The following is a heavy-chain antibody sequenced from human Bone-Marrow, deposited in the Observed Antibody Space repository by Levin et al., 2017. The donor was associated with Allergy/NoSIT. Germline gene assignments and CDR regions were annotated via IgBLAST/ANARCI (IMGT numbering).Heavy chain of an antibody. CDR1: GFTFSSYP. D-gene: IGHD2-15*01. Sequence: PGESLKISCAASGFTFSSYPMSWVRQAPGKGLEWVSGIGGTGRDTYYADSVKGRFTISRDNSKNTLYLQMNSLRVGDTAAYFCANFPYCTGGTCQSGFDYWGQGTLVTVSS. V-gene: IGHV3-23*01. CDR2: IGGTGRDT. J-gene: IGHJ4*02. CDR3: ANFPYCTGGTCQSGFDY.